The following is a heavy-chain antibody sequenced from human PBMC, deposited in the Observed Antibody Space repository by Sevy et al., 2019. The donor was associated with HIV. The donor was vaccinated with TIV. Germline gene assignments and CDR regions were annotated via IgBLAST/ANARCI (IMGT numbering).Heavy chain of an antibody. D-gene: IGHD3-9*01. CDR1: GYTLTELS. CDR2: FDPEDGET. CDR3: ATSRRYFDWSPVHDAFDI. J-gene: IGHJ3*02. Sequence: ASVKVSCKVSGYTLTELSMHWVRQAPGKGLEWMGGFDPEDGETIYAQKFQGRATMTEDTSTDTAYMELSSLRSQDTAVYYCATSRRYFDWSPVHDAFDIWGQGTMVTRSS. V-gene: IGHV1-24*01.